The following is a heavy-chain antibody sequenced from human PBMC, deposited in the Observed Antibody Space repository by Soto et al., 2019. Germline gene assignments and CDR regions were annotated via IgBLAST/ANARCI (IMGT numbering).Heavy chain of an antibody. CDR2: IYYSGST. CDR1: GGSISSGGYY. V-gene: IGHV4-31*03. D-gene: IGHD1-1*01. CDR3: ARETSGPFPDVLRMDYYYIDV. Sequence: SETLSLTCTVSGGSISSGGYYWSWIRQHPGKGLEWIGYIYYSGSTYYNPSLKSRVTISVDTSKNQFSLKLSSVTAADTAVYYCARETSGPFPDVLRMDYYYIDVCGKGTTVTVSS. J-gene: IGHJ6*03.